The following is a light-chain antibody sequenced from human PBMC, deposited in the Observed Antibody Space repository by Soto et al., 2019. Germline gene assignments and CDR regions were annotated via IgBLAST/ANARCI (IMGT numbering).Light chain of an antibody. CDR3: QQANSFPLT. J-gene: IGKJ4*01. V-gene: IGKV1-12*01. CDR1: QGISSL. CDR2: TAS. Sequence: DIQMTQSPSSVSASVGDRVTITCRASQGISSLLAWYQQKPGKAPNLLIHTASSLQSGVPSRFSGSGSGTDFTLTISRLQPEDFETYYCQQANSFPLTFGGGTKVEIK.